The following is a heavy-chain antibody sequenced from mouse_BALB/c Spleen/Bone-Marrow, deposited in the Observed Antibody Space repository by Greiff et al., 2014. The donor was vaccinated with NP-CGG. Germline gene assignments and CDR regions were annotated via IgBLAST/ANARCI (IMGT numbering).Heavy chain of an antibody. CDR3: ARVTGTDWYFDV. J-gene: IGHJ1*01. CDR1: GFSLTSYG. V-gene: IGHV2-9*02. D-gene: IGHD4-1*01. Sequence: VQLVESGPGLVAPSQSLSITCTVSGFSLTSYGVHWVRQPPGKGLEWLGVIWAGRSNKYNSAHMSRLSISKDNSKSQVCLKMNSLQTDDTAKYYWARVTGTDWYFDVWGAGTTVTVSS. CDR2: IWAGRSN.